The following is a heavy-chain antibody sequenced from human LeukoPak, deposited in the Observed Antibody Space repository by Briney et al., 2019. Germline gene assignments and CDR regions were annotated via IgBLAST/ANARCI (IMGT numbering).Heavy chain of an antibody. CDR3: ARTLRYSYDYYYGMDA. D-gene: IGHD5-18*01. Sequence: GGSLRLSCAASGFTFSSYAMSWVRQAPGKGLEWVSAISGSGGSTYYADSVKGRFTISRDNSKNTLYLQMNSLRAEDTAVYYCARTLRYSYDYYYGMDAWGQGTTVTVSS. V-gene: IGHV3-23*01. CDR1: GFTFSSYA. J-gene: IGHJ6*02. CDR2: ISGSGGST.